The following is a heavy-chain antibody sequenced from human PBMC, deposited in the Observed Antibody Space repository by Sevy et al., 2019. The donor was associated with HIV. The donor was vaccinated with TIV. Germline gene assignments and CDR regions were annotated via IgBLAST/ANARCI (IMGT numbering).Heavy chain of an antibody. V-gene: IGHV3-33*01. Sequence: GGSLRLSCAASGFNFSIYGMHWVRQAPGKGLEWVALIYYDESSQYYADSVKDRFTISRDNSKNTLYLQMNSLRVEDTALYYCVRGRDYGNFDYWGQGTLVTVSS. J-gene: IGHJ4*02. D-gene: IGHD4-17*01. CDR2: IYYDESSQ. CDR3: VRGRDYGNFDY. CDR1: GFNFSIYG.